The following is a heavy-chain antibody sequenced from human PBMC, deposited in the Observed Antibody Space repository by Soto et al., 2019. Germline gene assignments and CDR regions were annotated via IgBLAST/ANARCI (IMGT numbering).Heavy chain of an antibody. V-gene: IGHV3-66*04. Sequence: EVPLVESGGGLVQPGGSLRLSCAASGFTVSSNYMSWVRQAPGKGLEWVSVIYSGGSTYYADSVKGRFTISRNNSKNTLYLQMNSLRAEDTAVYYCARLLPDAFDIWGQGTMVTVSS. CDR3: ARLLPDAFDI. D-gene: IGHD2-15*01. CDR1: GFTVSSNY. CDR2: IYSGGST. J-gene: IGHJ3*02.